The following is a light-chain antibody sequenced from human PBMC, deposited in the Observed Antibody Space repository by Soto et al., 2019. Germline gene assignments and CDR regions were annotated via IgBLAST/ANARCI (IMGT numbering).Light chain of an antibody. CDR3: HQYGSSPST. CDR1: QSVSNNY. CDR2: GAS. J-gene: IGKJ1*01. Sequence: EIVLTQSPGTLSLSPGERATLSCRASQSVSNNYLAWYQQKPGQAPRLLIYGASNRATGIPDRFSGSGSGTDFTLTISRLEPEDFAVYYCHQYGSSPSTFGQGTKVDIK. V-gene: IGKV3-20*01.